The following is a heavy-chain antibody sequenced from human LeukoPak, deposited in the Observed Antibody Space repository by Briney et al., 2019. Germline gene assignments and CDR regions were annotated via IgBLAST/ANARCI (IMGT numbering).Heavy chain of an antibody. V-gene: IGHV3-21*05. CDR2: ISRRSDDI. CDR1: GFTFSSYG. Sequence: GGSLRLSCVGSGFTFSSYGMSWVRQAPGKGLEWVSFISRRSDDINYADFVKGRFTISRDNAKNSLYLEMTSLRAEDTAVYYCARYYDTSGYPYYLDYWGQGALVSVST. J-gene: IGHJ4*02. CDR3: ARYYDTSGYPYYLDY. D-gene: IGHD3-22*01.